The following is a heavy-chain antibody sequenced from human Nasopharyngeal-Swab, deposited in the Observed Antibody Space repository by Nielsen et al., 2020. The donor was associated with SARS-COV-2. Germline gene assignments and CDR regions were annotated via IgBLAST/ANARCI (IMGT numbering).Heavy chain of an antibody. CDR1: GFAFDDYA. J-gene: IGHJ3*02. CDR2: INWNSNNI. Sequence: SLKISCAASGFAFDDYAMHWVRQAPGKGLEWVSGINWNSNNIGYADSVKGRFTISRDNAKNSLYLQMNSLRAEDTALYYCARVGHVDTSMSGAFDIWGQGTMVTVSS. V-gene: IGHV3-9*01. CDR3: ARVGHVDTSMSGAFDI. D-gene: IGHD5-18*01.